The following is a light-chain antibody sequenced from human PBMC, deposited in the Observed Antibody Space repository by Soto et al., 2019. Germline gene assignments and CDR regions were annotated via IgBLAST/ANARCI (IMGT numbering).Light chain of an antibody. V-gene: IGLV1-44*01. J-gene: IGLJ1*01. CDR1: SSSIGSNT. Sequence: QSVLTQPPSASGTPGQRVTISCSGSSSSIGSNTVTWYHQLPGTAPKLLIHSSNQRPSGVPDRFSGSKSGTSASLAISGLQSEDESDYYCAAWDDSLNGYVFGSGTKSPS. CDR2: SSN. CDR3: AAWDDSLNGYV.